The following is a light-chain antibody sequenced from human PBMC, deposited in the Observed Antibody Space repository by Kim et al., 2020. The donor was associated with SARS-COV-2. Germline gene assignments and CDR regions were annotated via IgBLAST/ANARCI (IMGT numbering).Light chain of an antibody. J-gene: IGLJ2*01. CDR3: QAWDSSTVV. Sequence: SVSPGRKASITCSGEKMGDKYSCWYQQKPGQSPVLVIYQDSKRPSGSPERFSGSNSGNTATLTISGTQAMDEADYYCQAWDSSTVVFGGGTQLTVL. V-gene: IGLV3-1*01. CDR1: KMGDKY. CDR2: QDS.